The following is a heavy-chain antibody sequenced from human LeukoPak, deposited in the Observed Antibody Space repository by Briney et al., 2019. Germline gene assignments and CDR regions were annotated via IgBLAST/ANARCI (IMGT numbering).Heavy chain of an antibody. Sequence: PGGSLRLSCAASGFTFSSYNMNWVHQAPGKGLEWVSSISSSSTYINYADSVKGRFTIARDNAKNALYLQMNSLRAEDTAVYYCAREAGYCSSTSCYYFDYWGQGTLVTVSS. CDR3: AREAGYCSSTSCYYFDY. D-gene: IGHD2-2*01. J-gene: IGHJ4*02. CDR1: GFTFSSYN. V-gene: IGHV3-21*01. CDR2: ISSSSTYI.